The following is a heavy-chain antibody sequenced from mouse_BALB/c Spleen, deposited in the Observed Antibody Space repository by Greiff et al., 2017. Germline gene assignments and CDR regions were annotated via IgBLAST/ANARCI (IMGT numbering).Heavy chain of an antibody. J-gene: IGHJ2*01. Sequence: EVHLVESGAGLVQPGGSRKLSCAASGFTFSSFEMHWVRQAPEKGLEWVAYISSGSSTINYADTVKGRFTISRDNPKNTLFLQMTSLRSEDTAMYYCAREGMITFDYWGQGTTLTVSS. CDR2: ISSGSSTI. CDR3: AREGMITFDY. CDR1: GFTFSSFE. V-gene: IGHV5-17*02. D-gene: IGHD2-4*01.